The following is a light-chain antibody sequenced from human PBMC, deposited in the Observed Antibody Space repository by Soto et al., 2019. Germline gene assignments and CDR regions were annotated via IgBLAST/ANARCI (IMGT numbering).Light chain of an antibody. V-gene: IGLV4-60*02. CDR2: LEGSGNY. J-gene: IGLJ3*02. CDR1: SGPSNYI. Sequence: QPVLTQSSSASASLGSSVKLTCTLSSGPSNYIIAWHQQQPGKAPRYLMKLEGSGNYNKGSGVPDRFSGSSSGADRYLTISNLQFEDEADYYCETWDRNTWVFGGGTKLTVL. CDR3: ETWDRNTWV.